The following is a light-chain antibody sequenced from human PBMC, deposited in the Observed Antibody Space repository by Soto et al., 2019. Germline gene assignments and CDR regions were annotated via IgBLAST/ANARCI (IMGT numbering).Light chain of an antibody. J-gene: IGKJ5*01. V-gene: IGKV1-27*01. Sequence: DIQMTQSPSSLSACVGDRVTITCRASQGINNYLSWYQHKPGKGPKLLIYTASTLQSGDPSRFSGSGSGTYFTLTISSLQPEDVATYYCQKYNSAPSITFGQGTRLEIK. CDR2: TAS. CDR1: QGINNY. CDR3: QKYNSAPSIT.